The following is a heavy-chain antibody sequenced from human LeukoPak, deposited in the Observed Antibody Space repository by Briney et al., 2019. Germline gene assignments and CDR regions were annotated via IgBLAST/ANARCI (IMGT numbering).Heavy chain of an antibody. CDR1: GGSFSGYY. V-gene: IGHV4-34*01. D-gene: IGHD5-18*01. Sequence: SETLSLTCAVYGGSFSGYYWSWIRQPPGKGLEWIGSIYYSGSTYYNPSLKSRVTISVDTSKNQFSLKLSSVTAADTAVYYCARQYGIGGVGYSYRHAFDIWGQGTMVTVSS. CDR2: IYYSGST. J-gene: IGHJ3*02. CDR3: ARQYGIGGVGYSYRHAFDI.